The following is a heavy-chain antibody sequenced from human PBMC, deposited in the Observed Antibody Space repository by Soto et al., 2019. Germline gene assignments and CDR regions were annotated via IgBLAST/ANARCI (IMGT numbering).Heavy chain of an antibody. CDR3: AKEVSLGSTVDLGY. Sequence: GGSLRLSCAASGFTFSIFAMSWVRQSPGKGLEWVSTISGSGGSTYYADAVKGRFTISRDNSMGTLYLQMKSLRVEGTAIYYCAKEVSLGSTVDLGYWGQGALVTVSS. CDR2: ISGSGGST. D-gene: IGHD7-27*01. J-gene: IGHJ4*02. V-gene: IGHV3-23*01. CDR1: GFTFSIFA.